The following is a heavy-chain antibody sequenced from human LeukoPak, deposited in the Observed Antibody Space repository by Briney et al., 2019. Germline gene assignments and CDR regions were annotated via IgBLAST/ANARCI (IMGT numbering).Heavy chain of an antibody. CDR1: GFTFDDYA. CDR3: ARVGTSVAGTLVDAFDI. V-gene: IGHV3-9*01. D-gene: IGHD6-19*01. Sequence: GGSLRLSCAASGFTFDDYAMHWVRQAPGKGLEWVSGISWNSGSIGYADSVKGRSTISRDNAKNSLYLQMNSLRAEDTALYYCARVGTSVAGTLVDAFDIWGQGTMVTVSS. CDR2: ISWNSGSI. J-gene: IGHJ3*02.